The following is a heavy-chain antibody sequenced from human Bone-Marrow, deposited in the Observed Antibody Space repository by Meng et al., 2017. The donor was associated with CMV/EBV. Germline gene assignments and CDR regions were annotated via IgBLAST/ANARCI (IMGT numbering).Heavy chain of an antibody. Sequence: RLSCTASGFTFGDYAMSWVRQAPGKGLEWVGFIRSKAYGGTTEYAASVKGRFTISRDDSKSIAYLQMNSLKTEDTAVYYCTREDYDSSGYPLWGQGTRVTGSS. V-gene: IGHV3-49*04. D-gene: IGHD3-22*01. J-gene: IGHJ4*02. CDR1: GFTFGDYA. CDR3: TREDYDSSGYPL. CDR2: IRSKAYGGTT.